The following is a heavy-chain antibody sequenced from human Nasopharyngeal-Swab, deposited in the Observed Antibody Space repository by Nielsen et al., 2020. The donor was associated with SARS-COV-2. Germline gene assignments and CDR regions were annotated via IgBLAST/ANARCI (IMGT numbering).Heavy chain of an antibody. V-gene: IGHV4-61*02. Sequence: SETLSLTCTVSGGSISSGSYYWSWIRQPAGKGLEWIGRIYTSGSTNYNPSLKSRVTISVDTSKNQFSLKLSSVTAADTAVYYCARAARYDSSGYRFDYWGQGTLVTVSS. J-gene: IGHJ4*02. CDR3: ARAARYDSSGYRFDY. D-gene: IGHD3-22*01. CDR2: IYTSGST. CDR1: GGSISSGSYY.